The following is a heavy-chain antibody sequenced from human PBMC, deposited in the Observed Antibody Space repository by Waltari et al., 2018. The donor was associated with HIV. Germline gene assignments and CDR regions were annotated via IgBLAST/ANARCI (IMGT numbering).Heavy chain of an antibody. CDR3: ARSSGELVQVLLGI. CDR2: ISSSGSTK. CDR1: GFPLRIYE. Sequence: EVQLVEYGGGLVPPGGSLSLSCAASGFPLRIYETNRVGQAPAKGLGWVSYISSSGSTKYYADSVKGRFTISRDNAKNSLYLQMNSLRAEDTAVYYCARSSGELVQVLLGIWGQGTMVTVSS. J-gene: IGHJ3*02. D-gene: IGHD1-1*01. V-gene: IGHV3-48*03.